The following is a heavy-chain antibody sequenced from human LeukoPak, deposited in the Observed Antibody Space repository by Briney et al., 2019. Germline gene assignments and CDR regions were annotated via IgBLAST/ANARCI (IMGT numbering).Heavy chain of an antibody. V-gene: IGHV4-38-2*02. D-gene: IGHD6-13*01. J-gene: IGHJ4*02. CDR3: ARRRWTGSSSYFDY. Sequence: SETLSLTCTVSGHSISSGYYWGWIRQPPGKGLEWIGSIYHSGSSYYNPSLKSRVTISVDTSKNQFSLKLSSVTAADTAVYYCARRRWTGSSSYFDYWGQGTLVTVSS. CDR2: IYHSGSS. CDR1: GHSISSGYY.